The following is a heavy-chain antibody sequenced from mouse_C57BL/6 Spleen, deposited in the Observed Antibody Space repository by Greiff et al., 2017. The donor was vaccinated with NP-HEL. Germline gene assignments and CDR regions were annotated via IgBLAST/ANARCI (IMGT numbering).Heavy chain of an antibody. J-gene: IGHJ4*01. CDR2: INPNNGGT. D-gene: IGHD6-1*01. V-gene: IGHV1-26*01. CDR1: GYTFTDYY. Sequence: EVQLQQSGPELVKPGASVKISCKASGYTFTDYYMNWVKQSHGKSLEWIGDINPNNGGTSYNQKFKGKATLTVDKSSSTAYMELRSLTSEDSAVYYCARKGSLSYAMDYWGQGTSVTVSS. CDR3: ARKGSLSYAMDY.